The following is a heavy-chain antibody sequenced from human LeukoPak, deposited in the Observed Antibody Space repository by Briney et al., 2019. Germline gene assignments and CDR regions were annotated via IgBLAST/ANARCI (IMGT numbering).Heavy chain of an antibody. V-gene: IGHV3-48*04. CDR3: AKEFPSTSCYSFDY. CDR2: ISGSSSAI. J-gene: IGHJ4*02. D-gene: IGHD2-2*01. CDR1: GFTFSSYS. Sequence: GGSLRLSCAASGFTFSSYSMNWVRQAPGKGLEWVSYISGSSSAIYYADSVEGRFTISRDNAKNSLYLQMNTLRAEDTAVCYCAKEFPSTSCYSFDYWGQGTLVTVSS.